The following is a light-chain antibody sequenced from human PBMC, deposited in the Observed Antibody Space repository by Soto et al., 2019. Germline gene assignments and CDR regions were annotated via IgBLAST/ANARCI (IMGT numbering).Light chain of an antibody. CDR2: KAS. V-gene: IGKV1-5*03. Sequence: DIQMTQSPSTLSASVGARVTITCRASQNINSWLAWYQQKPGEAPKLLIYKASSLQSGVPSRFSGSGSGTEFTLTISSLQPDDFATYYCQQFGTFGQGTKVDIK. CDR3: QQFGT. J-gene: IGKJ2*02. CDR1: QNINSW.